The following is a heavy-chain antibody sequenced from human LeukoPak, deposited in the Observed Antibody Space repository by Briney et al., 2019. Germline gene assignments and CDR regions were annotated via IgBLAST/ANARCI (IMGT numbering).Heavy chain of an antibody. CDR3: AKDRVSSGWLRLFDY. D-gene: IGHD6-19*01. CDR1: GFTFSSYG. CDR2: ISYDGSNK. J-gene: IGHJ4*02. V-gene: IGHV3-30*18. Sequence: GALRLSCAASGFTFSSYGMHGVRQAPGKGLEWVSVISYDGSNKYYADSVKGRFTISRDNSKNTLYLQMNSLRAEDTAVYYCAKDRVSSGWLRLFDYWGQGTLVTVSS.